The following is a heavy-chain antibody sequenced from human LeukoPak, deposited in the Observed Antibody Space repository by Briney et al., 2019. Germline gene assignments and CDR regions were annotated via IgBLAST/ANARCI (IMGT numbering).Heavy chain of an antibody. J-gene: IGHJ4*02. V-gene: IGHV3-23*01. D-gene: IGHD3-3*01. CDR1: GFTFSSYA. CDR2: ISNSGGST. CDR3: ARGTEDTYYDFWSANNPPY. Sequence: GGSLRLSCAASGFTFSSYAMSWVRQAPGKGLEWVSAISNSGGSTYYADSVKGRFTISRDNAKNSLYLQMNSLRAEDTAVYYCARGTEDTYYDFWSANNPPYWGQGTLVTVSS.